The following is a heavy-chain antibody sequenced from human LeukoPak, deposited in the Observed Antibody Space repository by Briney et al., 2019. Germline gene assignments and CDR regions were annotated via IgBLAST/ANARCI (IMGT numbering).Heavy chain of an antibody. V-gene: IGHV3-21*01. J-gene: IGHJ6*03. CDR1: GFTFSSYG. CDR2: INSNSSYI. D-gene: IGHD3-3*01. CDR3: ARTGESDFWSAYHFYYYYYMDV. Sequence: RSGGSLRLSCAASGFTFSSYGMNWVRQAPGKGLEWVSSINSNSSYIYYTDSLKGRFTISRDNAKNSLYLQMNSLRAEDTAVYYCARTGESDFWSAYHFYYYYYMDVWGKGTTVTVSS.